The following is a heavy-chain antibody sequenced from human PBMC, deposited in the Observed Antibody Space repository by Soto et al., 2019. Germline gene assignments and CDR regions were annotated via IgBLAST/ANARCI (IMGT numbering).Heavy chain of an antibody. CDR1: GYTFTSYD. J-gene: IGHJ3*02. CDR3: ARDRPGIKTYESFDI. V-gene: IGHV1-8*01. D-gene: IGHD1-20*01. Sequence: ASVKVSCKASGYTFTSYDINWVRQATGQGPEWMGWMSPNTGTIVYAQKFQGRVTMTRNTSTSTAYMTLSSLRSEDTAVYYCARDRPGIKTYESFDIWGQGTTVTVSS. CDR2: MSPNTGTI.